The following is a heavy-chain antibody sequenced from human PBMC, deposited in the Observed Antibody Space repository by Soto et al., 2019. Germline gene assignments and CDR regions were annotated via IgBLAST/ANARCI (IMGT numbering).Heavy chain of an antibody. CDR1: GGSISGHA. J-gene: IGHJ4*02. D-gene: IGHD5-12*01. CDR2: IYPSGST. V-gene: IGHV4-4*07. Sequence: PSETLSLTCTVSGGSISGHAWIWIRQPAVMVLEWIGHIYPSGSTSYNPSLKSLVTMSLDTSKNQIFLNLTSVTAADTAVFYCVRGRSYSVYDFWGPGTLVTVSS. CDR3: VRGRSYSVYDF.